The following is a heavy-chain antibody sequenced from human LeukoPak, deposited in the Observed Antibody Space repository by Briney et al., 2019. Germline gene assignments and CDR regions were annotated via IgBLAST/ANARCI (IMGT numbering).Heavy chain of an antibody. CDR2: IYSSGST. CDR3: ARDMGQLVPSSNWLDP. CDR1: GDSISSSRSY. V-gene: IGHV4-39*07. J-gene: IGHJ5*02. Sequence: PSETLSLTCAASGDSISSSRSYWAWIRQPPGKGLEWIGSIYSSGSTYQNPSLESRVTISVATSKNQFSLKVTSETAADTAVYYCARDMGQLVPSSNWLDPWGQGTLVTASP. D-gene: IGHD6-6*01.